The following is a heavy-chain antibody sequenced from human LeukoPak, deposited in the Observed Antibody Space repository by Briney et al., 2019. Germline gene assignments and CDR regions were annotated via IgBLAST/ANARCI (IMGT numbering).Heavy chain of an antibody. D-gene: IGHD5-24*01. CDR1: GYPLSGYS. J-gene: IGHJ4*02. CDR2: ISSRNTI. CDR3: ARDLAGYNYGGY. V-gene: IGHV3-48*04. Sequence: GGSLTLSCAASGYPLSGYSLTWLRQAPGKGLEWISYISSRNTIYYADSVKGRFTISRDNAKNSLYLQMNSLRAEDTAVYYCARDLAGYNYGGYWGQGTLVTVSS.